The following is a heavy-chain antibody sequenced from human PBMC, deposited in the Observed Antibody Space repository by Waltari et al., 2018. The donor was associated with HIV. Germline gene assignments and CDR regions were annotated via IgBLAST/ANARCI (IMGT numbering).Heavy chain of an antibody. J-gene: IGHJ5*02. Sequence: QVQLQESGPGLVKPSETLSLTCTVSGYSISSGYYWGWIRQPPGKGLEWIGSIYHSGSTYYNPSLKSRVTISVDTSKNQFSLKLSSVTAADTAVYYCARRPSGMLWSKYSSSDWFDPWGQGTLVTVSS. CDR2: IYHSGST. V-gene: IGHV4-38-2*02. D-gene: IGHD6-6*01. CDR1: GYSISSGYY. CDR3: ARRPSGMLWSKYSSSDWFDP.